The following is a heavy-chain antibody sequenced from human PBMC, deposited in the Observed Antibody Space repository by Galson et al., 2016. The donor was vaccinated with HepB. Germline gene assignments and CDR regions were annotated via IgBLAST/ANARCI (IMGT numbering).Heavy chain of an antibody. Sequence: SLRLSCAASGFKFDDFVMNWVRQVPGKAPEWVVGINWNSNSIRYVDSVRGRFIVSRDNDKNHVYFEMKSLTVEDTARYHCVKGGVIYGIVISAYFDSWGRGTWVTVSS. CDR1: GFKFDDFV. V-gene: IGHV3-9*01. D-gene: IGHD2/OR15-2a*01. CDR2: INWNSNSI. J-gene: IGHJ4*02. CDR3: VKGGVIYGIVISAYFDS.